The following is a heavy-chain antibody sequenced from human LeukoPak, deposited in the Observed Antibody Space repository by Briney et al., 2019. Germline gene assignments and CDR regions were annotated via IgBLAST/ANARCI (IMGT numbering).Heavy chain of an antibody. CDR1: GGSISSGSYY. J-gene: IGHJ6*03. Sequence: SETLSLTCTVSGGSISSGSYYWSWIRQPAGKGLEWIGRFYTSESSNSNPSLKSRVTMSVDTSKNQFSLKLSSVTAADTAVYYCAREGREFDSTGSRYYYYYMDVWGKGTTVTVSS. CDR2: FYTSESS. D-gene: IGHD1-14*01. CDR3: AREGREFDSTGSRYYYYYMDV. V-gene: IGHV4-61*02.